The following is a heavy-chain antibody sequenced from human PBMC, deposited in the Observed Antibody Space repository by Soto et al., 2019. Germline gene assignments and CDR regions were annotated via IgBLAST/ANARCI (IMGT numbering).Heavy chain of an antibody. D-gene: IGHD3-22*01. Sequence: SVKVSCKASGGTFSSYAISWVRQAPGQGLDWMGGIIPIFGTANYAQKFQGRVAITADESTSTAYMELSSLRSEDTAVYYCARDHYYDSSGSYCYFDLWGRGTLVTVSS. J-gene: IGHJ2*01. CDR3: ARDHYYDSSGSYCYFDL. V-gene: IGHV1-69*13. CDR2: IIPIFGTA. CDR1: GGTFSSYA.